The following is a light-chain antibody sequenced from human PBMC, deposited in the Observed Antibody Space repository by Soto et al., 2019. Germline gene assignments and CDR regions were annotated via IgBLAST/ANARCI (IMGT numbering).Light chain of an antibody. Sequence: EIVLTQSPGTLSLSPGERATLSCRASQSVSSSYLAWYQQKPGQAPSLLIYGASSRATVIPDRFSGSGSGTDFTLTISRLEPEDFAVYYCQQYGSSPPWTFGQGTKVEIK. CDR1: QSVSSSY. CDR2: GAS. V-gene: IGKV3-20*01. J-gene: IGKJ1*01. CDR3: QQYGSSPPWT.